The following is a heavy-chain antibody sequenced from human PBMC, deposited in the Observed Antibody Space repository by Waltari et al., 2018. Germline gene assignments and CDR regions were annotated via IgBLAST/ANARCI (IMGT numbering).Heavy chain of an antibody. Sequence: EVQLVESGGGLVQPGGSLRLSCAASGFTFSSSWISWVRQAPGKGLEWVANIKQDGSEKYYVDSVKGRFTISRDNAKNSLYLQMNSLRAEDTAVYYCARGGMSGSGWYSWGQGTLVTVSS. CDR2: IKQDGSEK. J-gene: IGHJ4*02. CDR3: ARGGMSGSGWYS. D-gene: IGHD6-19*01. CDR1: GFTFSSSW. V-gene: IGHV3-7*01.